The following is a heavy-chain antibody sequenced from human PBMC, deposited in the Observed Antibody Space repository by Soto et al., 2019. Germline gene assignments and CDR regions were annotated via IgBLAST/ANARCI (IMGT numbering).Heavy chain of an antibody. CDR2: ISSSSSYI. CDR1: GFTFSSYS. Sequence: EVQLVESGGGLVKPGGSLRLSCAASGFTFSSYSMNWVRQAPGKGLEWVSSISSSSSYIYYADSVKGRVTISRDNAKNSLYLQMNSLRAECTAVYYCARDLYYYDPWFDPWGQGTLVTVSS. V-gene: IGHV3-21*01. CDR3: ARDLYYYDPWFDP. D-gene: IGHD3-22*01. J-gene: IGHJ5*02.